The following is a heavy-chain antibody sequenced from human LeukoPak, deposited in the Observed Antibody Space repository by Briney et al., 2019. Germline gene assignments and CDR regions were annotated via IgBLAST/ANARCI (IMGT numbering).Heavy chain of an antibody. CDR3: ARARRAYYYYGMDV. CDR1: GYTFTSHG. Sequence: GASVKVSCTASGYTFTSHGLSWARQAPGQGLEWMGWISIYSGNTNYAQKFQDRISMTTDTPTSTAYMELSSLRSEDTAVYYCARARRAYYYYGMDVWGQGTTVTVSS. CDR2: ISIYSGNT. J-gene: IGHJ6*02. V-gene: IGHV1-18*01.